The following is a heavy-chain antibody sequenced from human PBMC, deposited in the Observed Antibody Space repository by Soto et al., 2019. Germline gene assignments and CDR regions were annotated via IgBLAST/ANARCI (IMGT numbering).Heavy chain of an antibody. J-gene: IGHJ4*02. CDR1: GFAFNNYA. CDR2: TSGSGGST. CDR3: AKVGGHYYDSSGYYWFDY. D-gene: IGHD3-22*01. V-gene: IGHV3-23*01. Sequence: PGGSLRLSCVASGFAFNNYAVSWVRQAPGKGLEWLSATSGSGGSTRYADSVKGRFTVSRDNSKNTLYLQMNSLRAEDTAVYYCAKVGGHYYDSSGYYWFDYWGQGTLVTVSS.